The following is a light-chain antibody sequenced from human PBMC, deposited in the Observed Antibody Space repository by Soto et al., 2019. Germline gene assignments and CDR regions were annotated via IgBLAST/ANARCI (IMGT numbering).Light chain of an antibody. CDR2: GVT. Sequence: QSALTQPASVSGSPGQSITISCTGTSSDIGSYNYITWYQQYPDKGPKLMIYGVTNRPSGVSNRFSGSKSGYTASLTISGLQAEDEADYYCCSYTTTTAYVFGTGTKVTVL. V-gene: IGLV2-14*03. CDR1: SSDIGSYNY. J-gene: IGLJ1*01. CDR3: CSYTTTTAYV.